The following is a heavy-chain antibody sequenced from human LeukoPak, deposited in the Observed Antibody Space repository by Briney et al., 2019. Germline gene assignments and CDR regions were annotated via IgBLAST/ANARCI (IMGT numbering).Heavy chain of an antibody. CDR1: GGSIRRTSYY. CDR3: ARAYVRIAVAGTLNWFDP. V-gene: IGHV4-39*01. CDR2: IDYNGNT. J-gene: IGHJ5*02. D-gene: IGHD6-19*01. Sequence: PSETLSLTCTVSGGSIRRTSYYWGWIRQPPGKGLEWIGCIDYNGNTYYSPSLKSRVAISVDTSKNQFSLRLNSVTAADTAVYYCARAYVRIAVAGTLNWFDPWGQGTLVTVSS.